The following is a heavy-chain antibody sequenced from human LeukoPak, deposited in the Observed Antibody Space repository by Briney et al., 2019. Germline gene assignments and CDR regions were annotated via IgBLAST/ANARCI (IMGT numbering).Heavy chain of an antibody. D-gene: IGHD3-9*01. J-gene: IGHJ4*02. V-gene: IGHV3-23*01. CDR2: IVGRGSST. CDR1: GFIFSNYA. CDR3: AKWGDYDILTGYYDSDY. Sequence: GASLRLSCAASGFIFSNYAMSWVRQAPGKGLEWVSAIVGRGSSTYYADSVKGRFTISRDNSKNTLYLQLNRLRVEDTAVYYCAKWGDYDILTGYYDSDYWGQGTLVTVSS.